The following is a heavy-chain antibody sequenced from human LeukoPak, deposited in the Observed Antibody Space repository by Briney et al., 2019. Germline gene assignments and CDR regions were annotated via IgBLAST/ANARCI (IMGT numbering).Heavy chain of an antibody. Sequence: GGSLRLSCAASGFSFDVHAMTWVRQAPGKGPEWVATIGGPAETFYADSVRGRFTISRDNSRYTLYLQMNRLRAEDSALYYCAKDWTSHNGVYDCLDFWVQGTQVTVSS. CDR2: IGGPAET. D-gene: IGHD3-16*01. CDR1: GFSFDVHA. J-gene: IGHJ4*02. V-gene: IGHV3-23*01. CDR3: AKDWTSHNGVYDCLDF.